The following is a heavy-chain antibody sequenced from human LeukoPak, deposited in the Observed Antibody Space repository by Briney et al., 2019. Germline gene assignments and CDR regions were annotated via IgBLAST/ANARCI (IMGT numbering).Heavy chain of an antibody. Sequence: GGSLRLSCTTSGFTFGEYVMSWFRQAPGKGLEWVSGISGSGLTTHYADSVKGRFIISRDNSKNTLYLQVNSLRAEDTAFYYCAKDYLRFLEWFVFDCWGQGTLVTVSS. CDR3: AKDYLRFLEWFVFDC. V-gene: IGHV3-23*01. CDR1: GFTFGEYV. CDR2: ISGSGLTT. J-gene: IGHJ4*02. D-gene: IGHD3-3*01.